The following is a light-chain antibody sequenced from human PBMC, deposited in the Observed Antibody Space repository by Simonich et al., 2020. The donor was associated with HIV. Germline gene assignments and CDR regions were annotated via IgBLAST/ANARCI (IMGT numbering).Light chain of an antibody. V-gene: IGKV4-1*01. CDR2: GAS. J-gene: IGKJ1*01. Sequence: IVMTQSPDSLAVSLGERATINCKSSQSVFYISNNKNYLAWYQQKPGQPPKLLIYGASTRESGVPDRVSGSGSGTDFTLTISSLQAEDVAVYYCQQYYNSPLTFGQGTNVEVK. CDR1: QSVFYISNNKNY. CDR3: QQYYNSPLT.